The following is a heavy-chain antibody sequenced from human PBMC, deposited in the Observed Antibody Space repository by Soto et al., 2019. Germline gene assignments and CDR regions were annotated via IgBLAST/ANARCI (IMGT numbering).Heavy chain of an antibody. Sequence: PGGSLRLSCAASGFTFSSYAMSWVRQAPGKGLEWVSVIYSGGSTYYADSVKGRFTISRHNSKNTLYLQMNSLRAEDTATYYCGKNEFGLGTSGRRAFDIWGQGTMVTVSS. V-gene: IGHV3-23*03. CDR3: GKNEFGLGTSGRRAFDI. D-gene: IGHD3-16*01. CDR1: GFTFSSYA. J-gene: IGHJ3*02. CDR2: IYSGGST.